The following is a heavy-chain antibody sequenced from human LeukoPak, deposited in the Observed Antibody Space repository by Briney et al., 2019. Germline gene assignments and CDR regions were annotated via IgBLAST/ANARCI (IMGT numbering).Heavy chain of an antibody. V-gene: IGHV3-7*03. J-gene: IGHJ4*02. CDR3: ARVDSGYDSPSFDY. CDR1: GFTFSSYW. Sequence: GGSLRLSCAASGFTFSSYWMSWVRQAPGKGLEWVANIKQDGSEKYYVDSVKGRFTISRDNAKNSLYLQMNSLRAEDTAVYYCARVDSGYDSPSFDYWGQGTLVTVSP. CDR2: IKQDGSEK. D-gene: IGHD5-12*01.